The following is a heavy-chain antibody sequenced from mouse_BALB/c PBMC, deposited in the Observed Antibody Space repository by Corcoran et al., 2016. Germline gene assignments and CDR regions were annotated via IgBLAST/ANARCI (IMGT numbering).Heavy chain of an antibody. CDR1: GYTFTTAG. J-gene: IGHJ4*01. CDR2: INTHSGVP. V-gene: IGHV9-4*02. Sequence: QIQLVQSGPELKKPGETVRISCKASGYTFTTAGMQWVQKMPGKGLKWIGWINTHSGVPKYAEDFKGRFAFSLETSANTAYLQISNLKNEDTATYFCATTATMDYWGQGTSVTVSS. D-gene: IGHD1-2*01. CDR3: ATTATMDY.